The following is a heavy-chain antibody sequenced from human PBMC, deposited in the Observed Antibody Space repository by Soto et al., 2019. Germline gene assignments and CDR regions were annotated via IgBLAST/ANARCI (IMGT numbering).Heavy chain of an antibody. CDR2: IIPICGTA. J-gene: IGHJ4*02. V-gene: IGHV1-69*06. Sequence: QVQLVQSGAEVKKPGSSVKVSCKASGGTFSSYAISWVRQAPGQGLEWMGGIIPICGTANYAQKLQGRVTITADKSPSPAYMELSSLRSEDTAVYYCALTVTPEYYFDYWGQGTLVTVSS. CDR1: GGTFSSYA. D-gene: IGHD4-4*01. CDR3: ALTVTPEYYFDY.